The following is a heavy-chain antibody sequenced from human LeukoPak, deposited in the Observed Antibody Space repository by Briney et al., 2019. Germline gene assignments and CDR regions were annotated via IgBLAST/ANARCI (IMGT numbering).Heavy chain of an antibody. CDR3: ARVVAGSNYFDY. CDR2: IYYSGST. CDR1: GGSISSGGYY. V-gene: IGHV4-31*03. J-gene: IGHJ4*02. D-gene: IGHD6-19*01. Sequence: PSQTLSLTCTVSGGSISSGGYYWSWIRQHPGKGLEWIGYIYYSGSTYYNPSLKSRVTISVDTSKNQFSLKLSSVTAADTAVYYCARVVAGSNYFDYWGQGTLVTVSS.